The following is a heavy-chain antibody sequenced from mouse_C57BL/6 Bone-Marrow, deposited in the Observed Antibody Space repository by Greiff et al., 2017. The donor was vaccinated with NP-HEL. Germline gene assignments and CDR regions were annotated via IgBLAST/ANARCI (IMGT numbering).Heavy chain of an antibody. V-gene: IGHV5-4*01. Sequence: EVNVVESGGGLVKPGGSLKLSCAASGFTFSSYAMSWVRQTPEKRLEWVATISDGGSYTYYPDNVKGRFTISRDNAKNNLYLQMSHLKSEDTAMYYCARDPYGSSYLDYWGQGTTLTVSS. CDR2: ISDGGSYT. J-gene: IGHJ2*01. CDR1: GFTFSSYA. CDR3: ARDPYGSSYLDY. D-gene: IGHD1-1*01.